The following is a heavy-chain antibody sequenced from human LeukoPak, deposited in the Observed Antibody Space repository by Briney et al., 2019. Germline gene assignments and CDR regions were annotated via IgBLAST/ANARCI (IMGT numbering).Heavy chain of an antibody. J-gene: IGHJ5*02. Sequence: ASVKVSCKASGYTFTGYYMHWVRQAPGQGLEWIGCINPNSGGTNYAQKFKGRVTMTRDTSISTAYMELSRLRSDDTAVYYCAGLTTANNWFDPWGQGTLVTVCS. V-gene: IGHV1-2*02. CDR3: AGLTTANNWFDP. CDR2: INPNSGGT. D-gene: IGHD1-1*01. CDR1: GYTFTGYY.